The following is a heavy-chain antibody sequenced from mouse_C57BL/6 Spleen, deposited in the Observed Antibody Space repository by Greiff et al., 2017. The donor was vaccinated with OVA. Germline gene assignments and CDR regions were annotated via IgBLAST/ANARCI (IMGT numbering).Heavy chain of an antibody. J-gene: IGHJ2*01. D-gene: IGHD1-1*02. CDR2: IYPGDGDT. CDR3: AREGSYDYFDY. Sequence: QVQLKQSGPELVKPGASVKISCKASGYAFSSSWMNWVKQRPGKGLEWIGRIYPGDGDTNYNGKFKGKATLTADKSSSTAYMQLSSLTSEDSAVYFCAREGSYDYFDYWGQGTTLTVSS. CDR1: GYAFSSSW. V-gene: IGHV1-82*01.